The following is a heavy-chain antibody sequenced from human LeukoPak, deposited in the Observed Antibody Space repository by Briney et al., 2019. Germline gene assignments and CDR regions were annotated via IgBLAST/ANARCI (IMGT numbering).Heavy chain of an antibody. J-gene: IGHJ4*02. CDR1: GFTFSSYA. CDR3: ARDPKEDTAMGHYFDY. V-gene: IGHV3-30-3*01. Sequence: GGSLRLSCAASGFTFSSYAMHWVRQAPGKGLEWVAVISYDGSNKYYADSVKGRFTISRDNSKNTLYLQMNSLRAEDTAVYYCARDPKEDTAMGHYFDYWGQGTLVTVSS. D-gene: IGHD5-18*01. CDR2: ISYDGSNK.